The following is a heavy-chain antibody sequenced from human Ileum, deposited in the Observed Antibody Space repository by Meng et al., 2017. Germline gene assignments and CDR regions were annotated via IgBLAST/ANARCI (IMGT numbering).Heavy chain of an antibody. CDR3: ARHPHIEATGNYRFDY. D-gene: IGHD1-1*01. J-gene: IGHJ4*02. CDR2: TYYSGNT. Sequence: GSLRLSCTVSGGSISNYFWSWIRQPPGKGLEWIGYTYYSGNTNSNPSLKSRVTISVDTSKNQFSLKLSSVTSADTAVYYCARHPHIEATGNYRFDYWGQGTLVTVSS. V-gene: IGHV4-59*01. CDR1: GGSISNYF.